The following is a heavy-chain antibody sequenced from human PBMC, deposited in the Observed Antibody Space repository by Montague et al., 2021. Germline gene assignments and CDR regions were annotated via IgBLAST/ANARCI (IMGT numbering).Heavy chain of an antibody. D-gene: IGHD4-17*01. CDR3: AKVRTTVTSFAAFDY. Sequence: SLRLSCAAPGFTFRSYAMSWVRQSAGKGLEWVSTITASGATTYYEDSVKGRFTISRDNSKNTLYLQMNSLRAEDTAIYYCAKVRTTVTSFAAFDYWGQGTLVTVSS. V-gene: IGHV3-23*01. CDR1: GFTFRSYA. J-gene: IGHJ4*02. CDR2: ITASGATT.